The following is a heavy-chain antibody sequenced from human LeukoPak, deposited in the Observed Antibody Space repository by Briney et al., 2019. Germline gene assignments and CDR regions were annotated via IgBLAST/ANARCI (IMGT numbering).Heavy chain of an antibody. D-gene: IGHD6-13*01. CDR1: GGSFSSYY. CDR2: IYYSGTT. Sequence: PSETLSLTCAVYGGSFSSYYWSWIRQPPGKGLEWIGYIYYSGTTNYNPSLKSRVTISVDTSKNQFSLKLSSVTAADTAVYYCARGVYIAAAQYGYWGQGTLVTVSS. J-gene: IGHJ4*02. CDR3: ARGVYIAAAQYGY. V-gene: IGHV4-59*01.